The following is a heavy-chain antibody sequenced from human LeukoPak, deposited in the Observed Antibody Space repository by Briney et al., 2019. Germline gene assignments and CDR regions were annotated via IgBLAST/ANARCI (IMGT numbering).Heavy chain of an antibody. V-gene: IGHV4-59*08. CDR1: GGSISSYY. Sequence: SETLSLTRTVSGGSISSYYWSWVRQHPEKGLDWIGYIGYTGDTYYNPSLKSRVTISVDTSKNQFSLKLSSVTAADTAVYYCARPNYDILTGYHYWYFDLWGRGTLVTVSS. CDR2: IGYTGDT. D-gene: IGHD3-9*01. J-gene: IGHJ2*01. CDR3: ARPNYDILTGYHYWYFDL.